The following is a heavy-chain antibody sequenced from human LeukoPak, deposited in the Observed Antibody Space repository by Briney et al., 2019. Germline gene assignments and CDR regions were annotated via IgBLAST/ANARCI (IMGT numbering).Heavy chain of an antibody. V-gene: IGHV5-51*01. Sequence: GESLKISCKASGYSFTTYWIGWVRQMPGKGLEWMGIIYPGDSDTRYSPSFQGQDTISADKSISTAYLQWSSLKAADTAMYYCARTNYYDSSGIDYWGQGTLVTVSS. J-gene: IGHJ4*02. CDR1: GYSFTTYW. CDR3: ARTNYYDSSGIDY. D-gene: IGHD3-22*01. CDR2: IYPGDSDT.